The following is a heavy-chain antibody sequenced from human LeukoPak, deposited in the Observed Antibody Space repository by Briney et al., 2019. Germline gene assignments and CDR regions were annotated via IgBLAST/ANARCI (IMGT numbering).Heavy chain of an antibody. CDR1: GASISGPF. CDR2: AHNSRPP. V-gene: IGHV4-4*08. D-gene: IGHD2-8*02. Sequence: SETLSLTCSVSGASISGPFWVWIRQSPEKRLEGFGSAHNSRPPIYKPYLKSRVTMSRDMSTNQVSLTLTSVTAADTGIYYCARGETWSWHLTLWGRGTLVTVSS. J-gene: IGHJ2*01. CDR3: ARGETWSWHLTL.